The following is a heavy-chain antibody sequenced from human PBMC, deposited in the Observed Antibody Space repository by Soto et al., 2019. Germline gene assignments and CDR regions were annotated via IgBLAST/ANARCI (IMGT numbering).Heavy chain of an antibody. J-gene: IGHJ4*02. CDR1: GFTFSSYA. V-gene: IGHV3-23*01. CDR2: ISGSGGST. Sequence: GGSLRLSCAASGFTFSSYAMSWIRQAPGKGLEWVSAISGSGGSTYYADSVKGRFTISRDNSKNTLYLQMNSLRAEDTAVYYCAKDRWHYDSSGYYNYWGQGTLVTVSS. CDR3: AKDRWHYDSSGYYNY. D-gene: IGHD3-22*01.